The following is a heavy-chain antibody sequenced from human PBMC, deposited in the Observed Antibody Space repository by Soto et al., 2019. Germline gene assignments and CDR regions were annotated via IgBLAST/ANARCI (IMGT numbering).Heavy chain of an antibody. Sequence: SETLSLTCAVSGASISTTYWWSWVRQSPGKGLEWIGEIHYSGTTNYNPSLKSRVTISVDTSKNQFSLNLSSVTAADTAVYYCASPSLLAVYSSSSYTPGWFDPWGQGTLVTVSS. CDR3: ASPSLLAVYSSSSYTPGWFDP. CDR2: IHYSGTT. D-gene: IGHD6-13*01. J-gene: IGHJ5*02. CDR1: GASISTTYW. V-gene: IGHV4-4*02.